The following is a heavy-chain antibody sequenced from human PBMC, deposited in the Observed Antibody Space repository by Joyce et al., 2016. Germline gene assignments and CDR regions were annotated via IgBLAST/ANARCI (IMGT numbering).Heavy chain of an antibody. J-gene: IGHJ4*02. Sequence: QVQLVESGEGVVQPGRSLRLSCAASGFNFSSYGMHWVRQAPGKGLGWVAVLGFDGSHEYYADSVKGRFIISRDNSKNTVFLQMNSLRAEDTAVYYCARSRLKFSGYYSLPDYWGQGSLVTVSS. D-gene: IGHD3-22*01. CDR3: ARSRLKFSGYYSLPDY. V-gene: IGHV3-33*01. CDR1: GFNFSSYG. CDR2: LGFDGSHE.